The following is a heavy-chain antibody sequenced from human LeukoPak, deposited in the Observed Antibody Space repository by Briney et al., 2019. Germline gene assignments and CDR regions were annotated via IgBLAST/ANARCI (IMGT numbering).Heavy chain of an antibody. V-gene: IGHV3-53*04. Sequence: GGSLRLSCAASGFTVSSNYMSWVRQAPGKGLEWVSVIYSGGSTYYADSVKGRFTISRHNSNNTLYLQVNSLRAEDTAVYYCARDPAHSGSGWYTWYFDYWGQGTLVTVSS. CDR3: ARDPAHSGSGWYTWYFDY. CDR1: GFTVSSNY. D-gene: IGHD6-19*01. CDR2: IYSGGST. J-gene: IGHJ4*02.